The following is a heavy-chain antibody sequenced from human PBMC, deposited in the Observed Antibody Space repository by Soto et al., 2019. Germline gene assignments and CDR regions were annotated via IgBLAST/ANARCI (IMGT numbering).Heavy chain of an antibody. D-gene: IGHD6-13*01. CDR1: GFTFNNYG. Sequence: GGSLRLSCAASGFTFNNYGMHWVRQAPGKGLEWVAVIWNDGSGYYYADSVKGRFTISRDNSKNTLYLQMNSLRAEDTAVYYCASPGSSSWYNWFDPWGQGTLVTVSS. V-gene: IGHV3-30*19. J-gene: IGHJ5*02. CDR2: IWNDGSGY. CDR3: ASPGSSSWYNWFDP.